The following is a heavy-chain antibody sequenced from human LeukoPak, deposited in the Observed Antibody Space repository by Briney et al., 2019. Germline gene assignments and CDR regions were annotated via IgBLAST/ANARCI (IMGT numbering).Heavy chain of an antibody. J-gene: IGHJ4*02. D-gene: IGHD5-24*01. CDR2: ISGSGGST. CDR1: GFTFSSYA. V-gene: IGHV3-23*01. CDR3: AKDPRVGSRVATPCH. Sequence: PGGSLRLSCAASGFTFSSYAMSWVRQAPGKGLEWVSAISGSGGSTYYADSVKGRFTISRDNSKSTLFLQMNSLRAEDTAVYYCAKDPRVGSRVATPCHWGQVTLVTVSS.